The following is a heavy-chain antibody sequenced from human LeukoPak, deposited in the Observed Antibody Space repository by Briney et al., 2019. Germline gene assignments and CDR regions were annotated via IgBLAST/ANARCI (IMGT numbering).Heavy chain of an antibody. CDR2: INQEGRDK. V-gene: IGHV3-7*01. Sequence: GGSLRLSCAASGFTFSSYWMTWVRQAPGKGLEWVGNINQEGRDKNYVNSVKGRFTISRDNAKNSLYLQMNNLRAEDTAVYYCARDIRYFDLWGRGTLVTVSS. J-gene: IGHJ2*01. CDR3: ARDIRYFDL. CDR1: GFTFSSYW. D-gene: IGHD2-21*01.